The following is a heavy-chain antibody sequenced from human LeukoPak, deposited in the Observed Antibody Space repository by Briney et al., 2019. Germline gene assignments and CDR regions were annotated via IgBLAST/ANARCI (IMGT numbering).Heavy chain of an antibody. Sequence: ASVKVSCKASGYTFTGYYMHWVRQAPGQGLEWMGWINPNSGGTNYAQKFQGRVTMTRDTSISTAYMELSRLRSDDTAVYYCARVQSRGGVAAFAIWGQGTMVTVSS. J-gene: IGHJ3*02. CDR1: GYTFTGYY. CDR2: INPNSGGT. V-gene: IGHV1-2*02. CDR3: ARVQSRGGVAAFAI. D-gene: IGHD3-10*01.